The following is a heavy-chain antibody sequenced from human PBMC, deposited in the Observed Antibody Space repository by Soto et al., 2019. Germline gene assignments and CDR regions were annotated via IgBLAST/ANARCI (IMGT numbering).Heavy chain of an antibody. D-gene: IGHD2-2*01. CDR1: GYTFTGYY. CDR2: INPNSGGT. Sequence: ASVKVSCQASGYTFTGYYVHWVRQAPGQGLEWMGWINPNSGGTNYAQKFQGWVTMTRDTSISTAYMELSRLRSDDTAVYYCARERIVVVPAGYYYYGMDVWGQGTTVTVSS. J-gene: IGHJ6*02. V-gene: IGHV1-2*04. CDR3: ARERIVVVPAGYYYYGMDV.